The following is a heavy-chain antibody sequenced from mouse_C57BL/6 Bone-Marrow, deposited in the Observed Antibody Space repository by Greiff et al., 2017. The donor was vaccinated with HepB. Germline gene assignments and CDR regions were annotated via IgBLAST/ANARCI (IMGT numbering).Heavy chain of an antibody. Sequence: EVQGVESGGGLVKPGGSLKLSCAASGFTFSSYAMSWVRQTPEKRLEWVATISDGGSYTYYPDNVKGRFTISRDNAKNNLYLQMSHLKSEDTAMYYCARAGDYDWFAYWGQGTLVTVSA. CDR1: GFTFSSYA. CDR3: ARAGDYDWFAY. CDR2: ISDGGSYT. J-gene: IGHJ3*01. D-gene: IGHD2-4*01. V-gene: IGHV5-4*01.